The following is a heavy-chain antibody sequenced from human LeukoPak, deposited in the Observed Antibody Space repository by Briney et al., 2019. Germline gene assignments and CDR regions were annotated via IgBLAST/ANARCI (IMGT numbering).Heavy chain of an antibody. CDR3: AKVGGYSYGKHYYYYMDV. Sequence: PGGSLRLSCAASGFTFSSYGMHWVRQAPGKGLEWVAVISYDGSNKYYADSVKGRFTISRDNSKNTLYLQMNSLRAEDTAVYYCAKVGGYSYGKHYYYYMDVWGKGTTVTVSS. J-gene: IGHJ6*03. CDR2: ISYDGSNK. D-gene: IGHD5-18*01. V-gene: IGHV3-30*18. CDR1: GFTFSSYG.